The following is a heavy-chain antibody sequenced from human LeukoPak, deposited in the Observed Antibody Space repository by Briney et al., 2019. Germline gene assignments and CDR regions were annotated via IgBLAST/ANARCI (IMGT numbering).Heavy chain of an antibody. CDR3: AGGKRDRGYSLDADY. V-gene: IGHV4-34*01. Sequence: SETLSLTCAVYGGSFSGYYWSWIRQPPGKGLEWIGEINHSGSTNYNPSLKSRVTISVDTSKNQFSLKLSSVTAADTAVYYCAGGKRDRGYSLDADYWGQGTLVTVSS. D-gene: IGHD5-18*01. J-gene: IGHJ4*02. CDR1: GGSFSGYY. CDR2: INHSGST.